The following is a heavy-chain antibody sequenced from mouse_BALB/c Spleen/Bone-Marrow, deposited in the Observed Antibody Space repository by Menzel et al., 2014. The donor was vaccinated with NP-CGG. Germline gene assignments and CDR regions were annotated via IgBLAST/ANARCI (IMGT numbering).Heavy chain of an antibody. Sequence: VQLQQSGAELARPGASVKLSCKASAYTFTSYWMQWVKQRPEQGLEWIGAIYPGDGDTRYTQKFKGKATLTADKSSSTAYMQLSSLASEDSAVYYCARGFYYGSTYGWYFDVWGAGTTVTVSS. CDR1: AYTFTSYW. J-gene: IGHJ1*01. CDR2: IYPGDGDT. D-gene: IGHD1-1*01. CDR3: ARGFYYGSTYGWYFDV. V-gene: IGHV1-87*01.